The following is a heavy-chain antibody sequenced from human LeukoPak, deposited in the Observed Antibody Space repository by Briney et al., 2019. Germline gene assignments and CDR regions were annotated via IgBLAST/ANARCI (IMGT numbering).Heavy chain of an antibody. D-gene: IGHD5-18*01. J-gene: IGHJ4*02. CDR2: IIPIFGTA. CDR1: GGTFSSYA. Sequence: ASVKVSCKASGGTFSSYAISWVRQAPGQGLEWMGGIIPIFGTANYAQKFQGRVTITADESTSTAYMELSSLRSEDTAVYHCARDLGGYSYGYWGQGTLVTVSS. V-gene: IGHV1-69*13. CDR3: ARDLGGYSYGY.